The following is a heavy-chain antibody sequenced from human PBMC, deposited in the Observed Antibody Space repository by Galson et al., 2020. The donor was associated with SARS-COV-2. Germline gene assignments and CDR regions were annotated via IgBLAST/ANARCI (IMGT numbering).Heavy chain of an antibody. D-gene: IGHD3-10*01. V-gene: IGHV3-53*01. CDR3: ARGNYGYSFDY. J-gene: IGHJ4*02. CDR1: GFTVSSNY. Sequence: GGSLRLSCAASGFTVSSNYMSWVRQAPGKGLEWVSVIYSGGSTYYADSVKGLFTISRDNSKNTLYLQMNSLRAEDTAVYYCARGNYGYSFDYWGQGTLVTVSS. CDR2: IYSGGST.